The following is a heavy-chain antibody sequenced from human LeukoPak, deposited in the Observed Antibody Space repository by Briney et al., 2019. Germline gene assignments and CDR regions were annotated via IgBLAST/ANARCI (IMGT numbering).Heavy chain of an antibody. V-gene: IGHV3-7*01. CDR1: GFSFTSYW. D-gene: IGHD3-22*01. CDR3: ARDEKYYYDSSGYYGYAFDI. Sequence: GGSLRLSCAASGFSFTSYWMTWVRQAPGKGLQWVANINEDGSVKYYVDSVKGRFTISRDNTKNSLYLQMDTLRAEDTAVYYCARDEKYYYDSSGYYGYAFDIWGQGTMVTVSS. J-gene: IGHJ3*02. CDR2: INEDGSVK.